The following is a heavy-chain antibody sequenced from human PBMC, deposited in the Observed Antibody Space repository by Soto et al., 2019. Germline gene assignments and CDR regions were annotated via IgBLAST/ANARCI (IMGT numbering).Heavy chain of an antibody. CDR2: IYYSGST. Sequence: SETLSLTCTVAGVSISSYYWSWIRQPPGKGLEWIGYIYYSGSTNYNPSLKSRVTISVDTSKNQFSLKLSSVTAADTAVYYCARSDGRYWGQGTLVTVSS. CDR1: GVSISSYY. J-gene: IGHJ4*02. V-gene: IGHV4-59*01. CDR3: ARSDGRY.